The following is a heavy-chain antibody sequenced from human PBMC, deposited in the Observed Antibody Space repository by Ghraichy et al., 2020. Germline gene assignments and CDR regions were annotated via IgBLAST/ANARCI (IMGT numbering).Heavy chain of an antibody. D-gene: IGHD1-7*01. CDR2: IDTNTGTP. CDR1: GYSFIDYS. CDR3: ARFRAGTAEHDYHGLDV. J-gene: IGHJ6*02. V-gene: IGHV7-4-1*02. Sequence: ASVKVSGKASGYSFIDYSIHWVRQAPGPGLEWMGWIDTNTGTPTYAQGFTGRFVFSLDTSGKTAYLQISSLTAEDSGVYYCARFRAGTAEHDYHGLDVWGQGTTVTVSS.